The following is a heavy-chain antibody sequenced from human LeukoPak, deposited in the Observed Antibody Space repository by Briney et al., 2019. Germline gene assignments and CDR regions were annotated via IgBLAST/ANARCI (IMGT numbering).Heavy chain of an antibody. D-gene: IGHD6-13*01. CDR3: ARIGYSSSSIDY. Sequence: GGSLRLSCAASGFTFSRYWMTWVRQSPGKGLEWVANIKEDGTIKYYVDFVKGRLTIFRDNAKSSVFLQVNSLRAEDTAMYFCARIGYSSSSIDYWGQGTLVTVSS. J-gene: IGHJ4*02. CDR1: GFTFSRYW. CDR2: IKEDGTIK. V-gene: IGHV3-7*01.